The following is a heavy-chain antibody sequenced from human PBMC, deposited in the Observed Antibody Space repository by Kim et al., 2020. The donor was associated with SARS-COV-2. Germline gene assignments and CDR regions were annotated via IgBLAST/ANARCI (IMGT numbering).Heavy chain of an antibody. CDR3: ARPLVELERLSAFDV. CDR2: IIPIFGTT. V-gene: IGHV1-69*13. J-gene: IGHJ3*01. D-gene: IGHD1-1*01. CDR1: GGTFNTYA. Sequence: SVKVSCKPSGGTFNTYAINWVRQAPGQGLEWMGYIIPIFGTTDYAQNFQGRVTITADESTSTTYLELSSLGSEDTAVYYCARPLVELERLSAFDVWGQGTMVTVSS.